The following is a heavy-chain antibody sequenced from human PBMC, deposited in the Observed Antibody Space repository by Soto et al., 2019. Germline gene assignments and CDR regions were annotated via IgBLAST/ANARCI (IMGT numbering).Heavy chain of an antibody. D-gene: IGHD3-3*01. J-gene: IGHJ6*02. CDR2: ISYDGSNK. Sequence: QVQLVESGGGVVQPGRSLRLSCAASGFTFSSYGMHWVRQAPGKGLEWVAVISYDGSNKYYADSVKGRFTISRDNSKNTLYLQMNNLRAEDTAVYYCAKGHYDFWIGYTYGMDVWGQGTTVTVSS. CDR1: GFTFSSYG. CDR3: AKGHYDFWIGYTYGMDV. V-gene: IGHV3-30*18.